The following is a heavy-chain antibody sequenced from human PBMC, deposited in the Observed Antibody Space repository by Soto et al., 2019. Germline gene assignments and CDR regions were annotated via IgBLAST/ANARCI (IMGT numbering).Heavy chain of an antibody. J-gene: IGHJ6*02. V-gene: IGHV3-33*01. CDR2: IWFDGSKK. D-gene: IGHD2-2*01. CDR3: ARDRLVPYGYGMDV. Sequence: QLVASGGGVVQPGRSLRLSCAASGFTFRSYGIHWVPQAPGKGLEWVALIWFDGSKKYYVDSVKGRFAVSRDNSKNTLYLQMNSLRVEDTAVYYCARDRLVPYGYGMDVWGQGTTVSVSS. CDR1: GFTFRSYG.